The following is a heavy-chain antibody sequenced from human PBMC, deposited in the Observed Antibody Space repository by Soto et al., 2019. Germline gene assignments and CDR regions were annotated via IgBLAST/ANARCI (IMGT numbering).Heavy chain of an antibody. Sequence: QVQLVESGGGVVQPGRSLRLSCAASGFTFSTYGVHWVRQAPGKGLEWVAVISSDGSEKYYAGSVKGRVSISRDNSKSTLYLQMDRLRAEDTAVYYCAKGAVTTSLYYFDYWGQGTPVTVSS. CDR2: ISSDGSEK. V-gene: IGHV3-30*18. CDR3: AKGAVTTSLYYFDY. D-gene: IGHD4-17*01. J-gene: IGHJ4*02. CDR1: GFTFSTYG.